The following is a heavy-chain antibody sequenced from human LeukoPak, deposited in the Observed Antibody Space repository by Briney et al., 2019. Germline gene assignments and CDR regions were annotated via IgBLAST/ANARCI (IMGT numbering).Heavy chain of an antibody. CDR1: GFTFNTYS. Sequence: GGSLRLSCAASGFTFNTYSMNWVRQAPGTGLEWVSSISRSSDYIYYADSVKGRFTISRDNAKNSLFLQMNTLRIEDTAVYYCARDYDVSTGHAFDIWGQGTMVTVSS. CDR3: ARDYDVSTGHAFDI. D-gene: IGHD3-9*01. CDR2: ISRSSDYI. V-gene: IGHV3-21*01. J-gene: IGHJ3*02.